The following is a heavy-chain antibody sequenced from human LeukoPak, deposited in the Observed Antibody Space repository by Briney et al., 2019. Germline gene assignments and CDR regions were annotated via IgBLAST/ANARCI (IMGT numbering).Heavy chain of an antibody. D-gene: IGHD3-9*01. J-gene: IGHJ4*02. V-gene: IGHV3-7*02. CDR3: ALGLVTDY. Sequence: GGSLRLSCAASGFTFSNHWMSWVRQAPGKGLEWVANIKKDGSEKYYVDSVKGRFTIARDSAKNSLYLQMNSLRAEDTAVYYCALGLVTDYWGQGTLVTVSS. CDR1: GFTFSNHW. CDR2: IKKDGSEK.